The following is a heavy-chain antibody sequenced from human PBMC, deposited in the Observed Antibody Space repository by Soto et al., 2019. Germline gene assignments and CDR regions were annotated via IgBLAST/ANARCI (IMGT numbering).Heavy chain of an antibody. CDR3: AKDSKQLVRYYYYGMDV. J-gene: IGHJ6*02. D-gene: IGHD6-13*01. CDR1: GFTFSSYG. V-gene: IGHV3-30*18. Sequence: QVQLVESGGGVVQPGRSLRLSCAASGFTFSSYGMHWVRQAPGKGLEWVAVISYDGSNKYYADSVKGRFTISRDNSKNTLYLQMNSLRAEDTAVYYCAKDSKQLVRYYYYGMDVWGQGTTVTVSS. CDR2: ISYDGSNK.